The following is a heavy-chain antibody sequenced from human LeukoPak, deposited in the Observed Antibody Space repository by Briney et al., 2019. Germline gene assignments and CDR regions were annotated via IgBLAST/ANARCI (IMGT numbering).Heavy chain of an antibody. J-gene: IGHJ4*02. Sequence: PSQTLSLTCTVSGDSISSGDHYWSWIRQPPGNGLEWIGYIHYSGSTYYNPSLKSRVTISVDTSKNQFSLKLSSVTAADTAVYYCASGDLARYYFDYWGQGTLVTVSS. CDR1: GDSISSGDHY. V-gene: IGHV4-30-4*01. CDR3: ASGDLARYYFDY. D-gene: IGHD4-17*01. CDR2: IHYSGST.